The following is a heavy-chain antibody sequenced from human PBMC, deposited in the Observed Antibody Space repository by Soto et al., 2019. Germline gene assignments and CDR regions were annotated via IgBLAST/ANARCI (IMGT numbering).Heavy chain of an antibody. CDR3: AKSRWERLHRAFDY. Sequence: GGSLRLSCAASGFTFSSYAMSWVRQAPGKGLEWVSAISGSGGSTYYADSVKGRFTISRDNSKNTLYLQMNSLRAEDTAVYYSAKSRWERLHRAFDYWGQGTLVTVSS. V-gene: IGHV3-23*01. CDR2: ISGSGGST. CDR1: GFTFSSYA. D-gene: IGHD1-26*01. J-gene: IGHJ4*02.